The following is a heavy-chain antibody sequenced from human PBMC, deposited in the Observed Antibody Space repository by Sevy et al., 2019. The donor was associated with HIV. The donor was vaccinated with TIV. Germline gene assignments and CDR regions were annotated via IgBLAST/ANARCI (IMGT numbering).Heavy chain of an antibody. CDR1: GDSVSSNSAA. CDR2: TYYRSKWYF. J-gene: IGHJ4*02. CDR3: ARVSCGSYCEPYFDS. V-gene: IGHV6-1*01. Sequence: SQTLSLTCAISGDSVSSNSAAWNWIRQSPSRGLEWLGRTYYRSKWYFNYAESVKSRMTINPDTSKNQFSLQLNSVTPEDTAVYYCARVSCGSYCEPYFDSWGQGILVTVSS. D-gene: IGHD1-26*01.